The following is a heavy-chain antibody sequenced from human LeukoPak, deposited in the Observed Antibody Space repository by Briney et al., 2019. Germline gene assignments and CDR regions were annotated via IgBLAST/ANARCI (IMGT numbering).Heavy chain of an antibody. CDR2: INPNSGGT. D-gene: IGHD3-22*01. Sequence: ASVKVSCKASGYTFTGYYMHWVRQAPGQGLEWMGRINPNSGGTNYAQKFQGRVTMTRDTSISTAYMELSRLRSDDTAVYYCASNYYDSSGYSPGDYWGQGTLVTVSS. CDR1: GYTFTGYY. V-gene: IGHV1-2*06. CDR3: ASNYYDSSGYSPGDY. J-gene: IGHJ4*02.